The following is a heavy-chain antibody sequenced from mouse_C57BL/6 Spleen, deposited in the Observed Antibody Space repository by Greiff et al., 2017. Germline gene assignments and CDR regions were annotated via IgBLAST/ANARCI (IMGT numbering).Heavy chain of an antibody. J-gene: IGHJ3*01. CDR1: GYTFTSYW. Sequence: VQLKQPGAELVKPGASVKLSCKASGYTFTSYWMQWVKQRPGQGLEWIGEIDPSDSYTNYNQKFKGKATLTVETSSSTAYMQLSSLTSEDSAVYYCARGGYDPFAYWGQGTLVTVSA. V-gene: IGHV1-50*01. CDR2: IDPSDSYT. CDR3: ARGGYDPFAY. D-gene: IGHD2-3*01.